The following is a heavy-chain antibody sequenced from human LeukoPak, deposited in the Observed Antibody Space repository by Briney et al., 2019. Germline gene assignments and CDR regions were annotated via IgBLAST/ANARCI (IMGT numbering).Heavy chain of an antibody. J-gene: IGHJ6*02. Sequence: PGGSLRLSCAASGFTFSSYWMSWVRQAPGKGLEWVSAISGSGGSTYYADSVKGRFTVSRDNSKNTLYLQMNSLRAEDTAVYYCAKELGWVDYYYYGMDVWGQGTTVTVSS. D-gene: IGHD1-26*01. CDR3: AKELGWVDYYYYGMDV. V-gene: IGHV3-23*01. CDR1: GFTFSSYW. CDR2: ISGSGGST.